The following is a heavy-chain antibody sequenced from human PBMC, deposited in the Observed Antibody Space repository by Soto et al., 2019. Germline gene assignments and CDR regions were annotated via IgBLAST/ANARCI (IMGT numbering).Heavy chain of an antibody. Sequence: EEQILESGGGLVHPGGSLSLSCAASGFTFSSYAMSWVRQAPGKGLKWISSISGSGTSTYYADSVKGRFTISRDNSKNTMYLQMNSLRAEDTALYFCAKENTPDYGDYVDYWGQGTLVTVSS. CDR2: ISGSGTST. CDR1: GFTFSSYA. CDR3: AKENTPDYGDYVDY. J-gene: IGHJ4*02. V-gene: IGHV3-23*01. D-gene: IGHD4-17*01.